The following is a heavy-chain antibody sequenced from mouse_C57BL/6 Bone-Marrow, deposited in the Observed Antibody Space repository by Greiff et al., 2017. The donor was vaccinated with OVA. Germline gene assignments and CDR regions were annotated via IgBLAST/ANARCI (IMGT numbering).Heavy chain of an antibody. Sequence: EVKLVESGGGLVQPGGSLKLSCAASGFTFSDYYMYWVRQTPEKRLEWVAYISNGGGSTYYPDTVKGRFTISRDNAKNTLYLQMSRLKSEDTAMYYCARLRVTTLYYYAMDYWGQGTSVTVSS. CDR2: ISNGGGST. V-gene: IGHV5-12*01. CDR1: GFTFSDYY. CDR3: ARLRVTTLYYYAMDY. D-gene: IGHD2-3*01. J-gene: IGHJ4*01.